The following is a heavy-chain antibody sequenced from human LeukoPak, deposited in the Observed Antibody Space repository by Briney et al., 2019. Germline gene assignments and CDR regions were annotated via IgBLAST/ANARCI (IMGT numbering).Heavy chain of an antibody. CDR1: GFTFSSYE. CDR3: ARVELLPNYYYGMDV. V-gene: IGHV3-48*03. J-gene: IGHJ6*02. CDR2: ISSSGSTI. D-gene: IGHD1-26*01. Sequence: GGSLRLSCAASGFTFSSYEMNWVRQAPGKGLEWVSYISSSGSTIYYADSVKGRFTISRDNAKNSLYLQMNSLRAEDTAVYYCARVELLPNYYYGMDVWGQGTTVTVSS.